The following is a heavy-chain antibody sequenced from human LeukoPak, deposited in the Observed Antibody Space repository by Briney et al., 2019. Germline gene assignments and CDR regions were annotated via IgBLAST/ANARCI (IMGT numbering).Heavy chain of an antibody. D-gene: IGHD2-15*01. CDR3: ARDKVQGSEWGSNFDY. J-gene: IGHJ4*02. CDR2: INWNGGST. CDR1: GFTFDDYG. Sequence: PGGSLRLSCAASGFTFDDYGMSWVRQAPGKGLEWVSGINWNGGSTGYADSVKGRFTISRDNAKNSLYLQMNSLRAEDTAVYYCARDKVQGSEWGSNFDYWGQGTLVTVSS. V-gene: IGHV3-20*04.